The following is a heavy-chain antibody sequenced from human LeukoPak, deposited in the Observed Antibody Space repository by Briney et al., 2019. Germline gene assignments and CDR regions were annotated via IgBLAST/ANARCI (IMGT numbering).Heavy chain of an antibody. CDR2: IYYSGST. D-gene: IGHD4-11*01. V-gene: IGHV4-39*01. J-gene: IGHJ4*02. CDR1: GGSISSSSYY. Sequence: ASETLSLTCTVSGGSISSSSYYWGWIRQPPGKGLEWIGSIYYSGSTYYNPSLKSRVTISVDTSKNQFSLKLSSVTAADTAVYYCARHFNINSPFDYWGQGTLVTVSS. CDR3: ARHFNINSPFDY.